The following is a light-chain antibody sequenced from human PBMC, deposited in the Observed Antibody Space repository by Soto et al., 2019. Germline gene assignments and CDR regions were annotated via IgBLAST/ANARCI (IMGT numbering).Light chain of an antibody. J-gene: IGKJ5*01. V-gene: IGKV3-20*01. CDR3: QQYGTCPIT. CDR1: QSISRSY. Sequence: ALTQSPGTLYLSPGERATLPCKASQSISRSYLGWYQQKPGQAPRLLIYGASSRETGIPERFSGSGARTEFTLTISRLEPEDVAVYYCQQYGTCPITFGQGTRLEIK. CDR2: GAS.